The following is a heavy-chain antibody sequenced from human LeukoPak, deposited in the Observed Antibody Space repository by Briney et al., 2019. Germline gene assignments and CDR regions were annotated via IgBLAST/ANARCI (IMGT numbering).Heavy chain of an antibody. CDR1: GFTFSSYA. CDR3: AKFSWGDKRGNYFDY. D-gene: IGHD2-21*02. J-gene: IGHJ4*02. V-gene: IGHV3-23*01. CDR2: ISGSGGST. Sequence: GGSLRLSCAASGFTFSSYAMSWVRQAPGKGLEWVSAISGSGGSTYYADSVKGRFTISRDNSKNTLYLQMNSLRAEDTAVYYCAKFSWGDKRGNYFDYWGQGTLVTVSS.